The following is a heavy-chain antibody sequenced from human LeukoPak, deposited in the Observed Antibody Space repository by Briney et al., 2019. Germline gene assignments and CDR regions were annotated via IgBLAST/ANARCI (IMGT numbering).Heavy chain of an antibody. CDR1: GFTFSSYW. CDR2: IYSGGST. D-gene: IGHD3-22*01. Sequence: GGSLRLSCAASGFTFSSYWMHWVRQAPGKGLEWVSVIYSGGSTYYADSVKGRFTISRDNSKNTLYLQMNSLRAEDTAVYYCARDYYDSSGYYYGGHYWYFDLWGRGTLVTVSS. J-gene: IGHJ2*01. CDR3: ARDYYDSSGYYYGGHYWYFDL. V-gene: IGHV3-66*02.